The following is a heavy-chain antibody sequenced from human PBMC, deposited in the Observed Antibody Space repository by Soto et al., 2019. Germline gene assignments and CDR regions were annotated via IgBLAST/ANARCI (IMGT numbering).Heavy chain of an antibody. D-gene: IGHD6-6*01. J-gene: IGHJ4*02. Sequence: QVPLVQSGAEVKKPGASVRVSCKASGFTFTNYGISWVRQAPGQGLEWMGWISAYKGNTNYAQKFQGRVTMTTDTSTSTAYMELRSLRSDDTAVYYCASRSGQLPYYFDYWGQGTLVTVSS. CDR1: GFTFTNYG. V-gene: IGHV1-18*01. CDR3: ASRSGQLPYYFDY. CDR2: ISAYKGNT.